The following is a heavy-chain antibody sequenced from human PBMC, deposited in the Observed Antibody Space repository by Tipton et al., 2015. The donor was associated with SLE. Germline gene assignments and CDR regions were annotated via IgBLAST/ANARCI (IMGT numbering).Heavy chain of an antibody. J-gene: IGHJ6*02. CDR1: GDSISRYY. Sequence: TLSLTCTVSGDSISRYYWSWIRQPPGRGLEWIGYIYYSGGTNYNPSLESRVTISLDTSKNQFSLKLTSVTAADTAVYYCARGLVTWRGAIVGVDVWGQGTTVNVSS. D-gene: IGHD2-21*02. V-gene: IGHV4-59*08. CDR3: ARGLVTWRGAIVGVDV. CDR2: IYYSGGT.